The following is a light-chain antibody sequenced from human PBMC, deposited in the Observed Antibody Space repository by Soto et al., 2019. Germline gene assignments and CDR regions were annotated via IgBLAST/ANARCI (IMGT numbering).Light chain of an antibody. J-gene: IGKJ3*01. V-gene: IGKV3-15*01. CDR2: GAS. CDR1: QGVGSD. Sequence: EIVMTQSQVTLSASPGERVTLSCRASQGVGSDVAWYQQKPGQAPGLLIYGASIREVGVPARFSGSGSGTEFTLTISSLQSEDFAVYYCQQYNNWPPFTYGPGTIVDIK. CDR3: QQYNNWPPFT.